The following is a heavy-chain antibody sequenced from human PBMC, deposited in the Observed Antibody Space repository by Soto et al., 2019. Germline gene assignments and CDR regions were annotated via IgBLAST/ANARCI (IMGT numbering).Heavy chain of an antibody. Sequence: ASVKVSCKASGYTFTSYDINWVRQATGQGLEWMGWMNPNSGNTGYAQKFQGRVTMTRNTSISTAYMELSSLRSEDTAVYYCARGRRSAISYYYYYMDVWGKGTTVTVSS. D-gene: IGHD2-21*01. CDR1: GYTFTSYD. V-gene: IGHV1-8*01. CDR2: MNPNSGNT. CDR3: ARGRRSAISYYYYYMDV. J-gene: IGHJ6*03.